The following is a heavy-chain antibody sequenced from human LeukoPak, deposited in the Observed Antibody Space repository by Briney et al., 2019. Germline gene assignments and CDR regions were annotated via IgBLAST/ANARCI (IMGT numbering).Heavy chain of an antibody. CDR3: ARQYYDILTDPNYFDS. Sequence: GESLKISCKGSGYSFSNYWIGWVRQMPGKGLEWVGIILPANSGTRYSPSFQGQVTMSADKSISTAYLQWSSLKAADTAMYYCARQYYDILTDPNYFDSWGQGTLVTVSS. CDR1: GYSFSNYW. J-gene: IGHJ4*02. CDR2: ILPANSGT. D-gene: IGHD3-9*01. V-gene: IGHV5-51*01.